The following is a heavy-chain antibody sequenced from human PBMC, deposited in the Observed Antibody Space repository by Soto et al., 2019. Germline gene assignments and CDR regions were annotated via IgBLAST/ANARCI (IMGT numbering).Heavy chain of an antibody. Sequence: QVQLVESGGGVVQPGRSLRLSCAASGFTFSSYGMHWVRQAPGKGLEWVAVIWYDGSNKYYADSVKGRFTISRDNSKNTLYLQMNSLRAEDTAVYYCARDRGYYGSGSYYKYWGQGTLVTVSS. CDR2: IWYDGSNK. J-gene: IGHJ4*02. D-gene: IGHD3-10*01. V-gene: IGHV3-30*19. CDR3: ARDRGYYGSGSYYKY. CDR1: GFTFSSYG.